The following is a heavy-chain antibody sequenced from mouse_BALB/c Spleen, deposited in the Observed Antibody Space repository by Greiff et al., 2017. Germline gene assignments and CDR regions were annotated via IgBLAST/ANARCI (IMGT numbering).Heavy chain of an antibody. CDR3: ARTGARDYWYFDV. V-gene: IGHV14-3*02. CDR1: GFNIKDTY. J-gene: IGHJ1*01. CDR2: IDPANGNT. Sequence: VQLQQSGAELVKPGASVKLSCTASGFNIKDTYMHWVKQRPEQGLEWIGRIDPANGNTKYDPKFQGKATITADTSSNTAYLQLSSLTSEDTAVYYCARTGARDYWYFDVWGAGTTVTVSS.